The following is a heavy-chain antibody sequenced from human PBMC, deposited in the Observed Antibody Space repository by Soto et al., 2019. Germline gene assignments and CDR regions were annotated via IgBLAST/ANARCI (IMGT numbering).Heavy chain of an antibody. CDR3: ARPSSGSLGFDP. V-gene: IGHV3-7*03. Sequence: GSLRLSCAASGLTFSSYWMSWVRQAPGKGLEWVANIKQDGSEKYYVDSVKGRFTISRDNAKNSLYLQMNSLRAEDTAVYYCARPSSGSLGFDPWGQGTLVTVSS. CDR1: GLTFSSYW. D-gene: IGHD6-19*01. J-gene: IGHJ5*02. CDR2: IKQDGSEK.